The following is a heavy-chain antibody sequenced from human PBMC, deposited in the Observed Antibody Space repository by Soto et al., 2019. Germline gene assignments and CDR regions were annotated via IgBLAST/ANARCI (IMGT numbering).Heavy chain of an antibody. V-gene: IGHV4-39*01. CDR1: GGSISSSSYY. D-gene: IGHD5-12*01. Sequence: QLQLQESGPGLVKPSETLSLTCTVSGGSISSSSYYWGWIRQPPGKGLEWIGSIYYSGSTYYNPSLKSRVTISVDTSKNQFSLKLSSVTAADTAVYYCARRYLRRGGYNPLYFDYWGQGTLVTVSS. J-gene: IGHJ4*02. CDR3: ARRYLRRGGYNPLYFDY. CDR2: IYYSGST.